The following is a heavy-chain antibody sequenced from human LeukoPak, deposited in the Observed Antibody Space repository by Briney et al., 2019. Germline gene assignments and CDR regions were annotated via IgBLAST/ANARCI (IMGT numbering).Heavy chain of an antibody. CDR1: GFTFRNHW. CDR3: ARDQRVTGRPDIDY. D-gene: IGHD6-6*01. J-gene: IGHJ4*02. V-gene: IGHV3-74*03. CDR2: ISSDGSST. Sequence: PGGSLRLSCAASGFTFRNHWIHWVRQTPGKGLVWVSRISSDGSSTTYADAVNGRFTISRDNAKNTLYLQMNNLRAEDTAMYYCARDQRVTGRPDIDYWGQGTLVIVSS.